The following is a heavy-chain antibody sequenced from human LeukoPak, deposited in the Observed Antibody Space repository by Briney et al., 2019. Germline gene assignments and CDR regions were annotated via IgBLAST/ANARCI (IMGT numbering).Heavy chain of an antibody. CDR3: ARYDYGGNWFDY. Sequence: PSETLSLTCTVSGGSISDYHWTWIRQPPGKGLEWIGYIYYSGSTNYNPSLKSRVTISVDTSKNQFSLKLSSVTAADTAVYYCARYDYGGNWFDYWGQGTLVTVSS. D-gene: IGHD4-23*01. CDR1: GGSISDYH. J-gene: IGHJ4*02. V-gene: IGHV4-59*01. CDR2: IYYSGST.